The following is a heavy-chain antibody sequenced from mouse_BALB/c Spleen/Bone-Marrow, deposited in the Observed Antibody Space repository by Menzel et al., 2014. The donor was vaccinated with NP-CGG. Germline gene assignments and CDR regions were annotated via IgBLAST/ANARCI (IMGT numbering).Heavy chain of an antibody. D-gene: IGHD2-3*01. Sequence: EVKLQQSGGGLVQPGGSLKLSCAASGFDFSRFWMSWVRQAPGKGLEWIGEIIPDSSTINYTPSLKDKFIISRENSKNTLYLQMSKVRSEDTALYYCARLGYYGGFAYWGQGTLVTVSA. CDR3: ARLGYYGGFAY. CDR2: IIPDSSTI. V-gene: IGHV4-1*02. CDR1: GFDFSRFW. J-gene: IGHJ3*01.